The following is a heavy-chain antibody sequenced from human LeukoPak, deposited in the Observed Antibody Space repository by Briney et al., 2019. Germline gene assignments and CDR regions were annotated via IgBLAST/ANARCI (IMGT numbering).Heavy chain of an antibody. CDR2: INQDGSDK. CDR3: ASASKKLDFYYYYYMDV. J-gene: IGHJ6*03. CDR1: GFTFSSYW. Sequence: PGGSLRLSCAASGFTFSSYWMTWVRQAPGKGLDWVANINQDGSDKYYVDSVKGRFTISRDNAKNSLYLQVNSLRAEDTAVYYCASASKKLDFYYYYYMDVWGKGTTVTISS. D-gene: IGHD3-9*01. V-gene: IGHV3-7*01.